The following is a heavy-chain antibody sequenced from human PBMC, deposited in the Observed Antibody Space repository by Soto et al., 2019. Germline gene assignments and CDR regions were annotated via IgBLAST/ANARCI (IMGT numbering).Heavy chain of an antibody. D-gene: IGHD3-16*01. V-gene: IGHV3-33*01. Sequence: QVQLVESGGGVVQPGRSLRLSCAASGFTFSSYGMHWVRQAPGKGLEWVAVIWYDGSNKYYADSVKGRFTISRDNSKNTLYLXMNXXXXXXXXXXXXXXXXXXXXXXXXXXXXXGGFDYWGQGTLVTVSS. J-gene: IGHJ4*02. CDR2: IWYDGSNK. CDR3: XXXXXXXXXXXXXXXXXGGFDY. CDR1: GFTFSSYG.